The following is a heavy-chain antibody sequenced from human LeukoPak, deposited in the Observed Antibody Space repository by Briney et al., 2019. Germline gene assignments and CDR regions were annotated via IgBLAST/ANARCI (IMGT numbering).Heavy chain of an antibody. D-gene: IGHD6-25*01. CDR2: LVYDARS. Sequence: GGSLRLSCAASGFTFSRYAMHWVRQAPGKGLEWVARLVYDARSDYANSVKGRFSISRDDSKNTLFLDMSNLRVEDTALYYCARDLSAAFDFWGQGVLVTVSS. V-gene: IGHV3-33*08. CDR3: ARDLSAAFDF. J-gene: IGHJ4*02. CDR1: GFTFSRYA.